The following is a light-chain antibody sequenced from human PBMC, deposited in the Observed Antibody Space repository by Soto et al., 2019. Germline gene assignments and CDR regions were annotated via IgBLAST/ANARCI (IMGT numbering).Light chain of an antibody. J-gene: IGLJ2*01. V-gene: IGLV1-40*01. CDR3: QSYDSGLSGSV. CDR1: SSNIGARHD. Sequence: QSVLTQPPSVSGAPGQGVTISCTGSSSNIGARHDVHWYQQLPGAAPKLLIYDNANRPSGVPGRFSGSKSGTSASLVITRLQVEDEADYYCQSYDSGLSGSVFGGGTKLTVL. CDR2: DNA.